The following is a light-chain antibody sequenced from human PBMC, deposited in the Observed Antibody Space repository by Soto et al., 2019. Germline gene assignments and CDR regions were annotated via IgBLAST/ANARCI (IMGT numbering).Light chain of an antibody. CDR1: SSDVGAYNY. V-gene: IGLV2-14*01. CDR2: EVS. CDR3: SSYTTSSTRV. Sequence: QSALTQPASVSGSPGQSITISCTGTSSDVGAYNYVSWYQQHPGKAPKLMIYEVSNRPSGVSNRFSGSKSGNTASLTISGLQAEAEADYYCSSYTTSSTRVFGGGTKLTVL. J-gene: IGLJ3*02.